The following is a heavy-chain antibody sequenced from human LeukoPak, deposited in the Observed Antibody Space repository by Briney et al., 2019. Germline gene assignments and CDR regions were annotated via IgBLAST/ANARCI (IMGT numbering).Heavy chain of an antibody. CDR3: ARSDYSYGSNSVGY. D-gene: IGHD5-18*01. V-gene: IGHV3-23*01. J-gene: IGHJ4*02. CDR2: ISNDGGGT. Sequence: PGGSLRLSCAASGFIFNNYGLIWVRQAPGKGLEWVSAISNDGGGTNYADFVKGRFTISRDNSKNTLFLQMNSLRAEDTALYYCARSDYSYGSNSVGYWGQGTLVTVSS. CDR1: GFIFNNYG.